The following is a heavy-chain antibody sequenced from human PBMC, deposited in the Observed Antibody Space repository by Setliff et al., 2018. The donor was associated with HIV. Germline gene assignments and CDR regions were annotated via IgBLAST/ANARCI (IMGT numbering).Heavy chain of an antibody. D-gene: IGHD2-21*01. J-gene: IGHJ5*02. V-gene: IGHV4-39*01. CDR2: IYYSGST. Sequence: SETLSLTCTVSGGSVSSSSYYWAWIRQPPGKGLEWIGSIYYSGSTYYNPSLKSRVTISADTSKNQFSLNLRSVTAADQGVYYCARVPVAGANWFDPWGLGTLVTVSS. CDR1: GGSVSSSSYY. CDR3: ARVPVAGANWFDP.